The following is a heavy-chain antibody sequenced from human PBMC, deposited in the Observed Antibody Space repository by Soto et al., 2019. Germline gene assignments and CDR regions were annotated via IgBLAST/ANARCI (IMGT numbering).Heavy chain of an antibody. CDR1: GFTFSSYA. CDR3: AKDHPLEAGSHYYDSSGFPLPAPFDY. J-gene: IGHJ4*02. V-gene: IGHV3-23*01. Sequence: PGGSLRLSCAASGFTFSSYAMSWVRQAPGKGLEWVSAISGSGGSTYYADSVKGRFTISRDNSKNTLYLQMNSLRAEDTAVYYCAKDHPLEAGSHYYDSSGFPLPAPFDYWGQGTLVTVSS. D-gene: IGHD3-22*01. CDR2: ISGSGGST.